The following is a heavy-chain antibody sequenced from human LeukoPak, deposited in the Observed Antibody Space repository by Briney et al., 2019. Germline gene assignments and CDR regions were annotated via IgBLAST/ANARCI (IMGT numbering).Heavy chain of an antibody. Sequence: SETLSLTCTVSGGSISNKYWSWIRQPPGKGLEWIGYIYYSGSTNYNPSLKSRVTILVDTSKNQFSLKLSSVTAADTAVYYCARLPMIRGVTEYYFDYWGQGSLVTVSS. D-gene: IGHD3-10*01. CDR3: ARLPMIRGVTEYYFDY. V-gene: IGHV4-59*01. CDR2: IYYSGST. CDR1: GGSISNKY. J-gene: IGHJ4*02.